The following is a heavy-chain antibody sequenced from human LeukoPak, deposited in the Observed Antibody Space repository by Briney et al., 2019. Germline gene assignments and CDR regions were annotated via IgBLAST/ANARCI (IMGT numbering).Heavy chain of an antibody. Sequence: GGSLRLSCAASGFTFSSYAMSWVRQAPGKGLEWVANIKQDGSEKYYVDSVKGRFTVSRDNAKNSLYLEMNSLRAEDTAVYYCARRGSFEFWSGYFRRLGGWFDPWGQGTLVTVSS. CDR2: IKQDGSEK. J-gene: IGHJ5*02. CDR3: ARRGSFEFWSGYFRRLGGWFDP. V-gene: IGHV3-7*01. D-gene: IGHD3-3*01. CDR1: GFTFSSYA.